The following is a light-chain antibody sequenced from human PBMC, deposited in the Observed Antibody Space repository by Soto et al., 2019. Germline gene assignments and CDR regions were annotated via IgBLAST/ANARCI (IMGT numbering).Light chain of an antibody. CDR1: QSLGNNY. Sequence: ELTQSPGSLSLSPGQTATLSCRASQSLGNNYLAWVQQRPGQAPRLLIYGATHWASGIPERFGGSGSGSEFTLTISGLEPEDSALYYCQQYGVTPPNTFGGGTKVDIK. CDR3: QQYGVTPPNT. CDR2: GAT. V-gene: IGKV3-20*01. J-gene: IGKJ4*01.